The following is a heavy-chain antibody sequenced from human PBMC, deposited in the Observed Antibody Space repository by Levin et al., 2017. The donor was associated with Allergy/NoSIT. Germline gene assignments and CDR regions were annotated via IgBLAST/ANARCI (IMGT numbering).Heavy chain of an antibody. Sequence: GGSLRLSCAASGFTFSNYAMNWVRQAPGKGLEWVSGISGSDGNTYFADSVQGRFSVSRDNSKNMLSLQMNSLRVEDTAVYYCAKDVHSRADTTAAVVLHSWGQGTLVTVSS. CDR2: ISGSDGNT. J-gene: IGHJ5*02. V-gene: IGHV3-23*01. D-gene: IGHD6-13*01. CDR3: AKDVHSRADTTAAVVLHS. CDR1: GFTFSNYA.